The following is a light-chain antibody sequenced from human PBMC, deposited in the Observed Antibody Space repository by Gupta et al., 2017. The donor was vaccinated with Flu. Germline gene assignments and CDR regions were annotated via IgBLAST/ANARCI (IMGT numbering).Light chain of an antibody. J-gene: IGKJ4*01. CDR3: QQDDNLPLT. CDR1: QEITNY. Sequence: PSSLSASVGDRVTVTSQASQEITNYLNWFQHKPGKAPKLLIYDASTVQTGVPSRFSGTGSGTDFTFTIISLQPDDFATYYCQQDDNLPLTFGGGTKVEIK. V-gene: IGKV1-33*01. CDR2: DAS.